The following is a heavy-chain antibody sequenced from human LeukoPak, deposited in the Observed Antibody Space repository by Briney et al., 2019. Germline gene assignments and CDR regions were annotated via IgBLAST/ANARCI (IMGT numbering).Heavy chain of an antibody. CDR1: GGSFSGYY. J-gene: IGHJ4*02. V-gene: IGHV4-34*01. CDR3: ASGWELLD. D-gene: IGHD1-26*01. CDR2: INRSGGT. Sequence: SETLSLTCAVYGGSFSGYYWSWIRQPPGKGLEWIGEINRSGGTNYNPSLKSRVTISVDTSKNQFSLKLYSVTAADTAVFYCASGWELLDWGQGTLVTVSS.